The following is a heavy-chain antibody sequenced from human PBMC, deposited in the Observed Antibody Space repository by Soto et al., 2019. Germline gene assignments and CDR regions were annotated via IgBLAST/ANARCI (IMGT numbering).Heavy chain of an antibody. V-gene: IGHV4-34*01. CDR2: IXQXGXX. J-gene: IGHJ4*02. CDR1: NGSFSGYY. D-gene: IGHD1-26*01. Sequence: SETLSLTCAVYNGSFSGYYWNWIRQPPGKGLEXIGXIXQXGXXXXXXSLKSRVTISVDKSKNQSSMEVTSVTDADTAVYYCARGDSGSYFDYWGQGALVTVSS. CDR3: ARGDSGSYFDY.